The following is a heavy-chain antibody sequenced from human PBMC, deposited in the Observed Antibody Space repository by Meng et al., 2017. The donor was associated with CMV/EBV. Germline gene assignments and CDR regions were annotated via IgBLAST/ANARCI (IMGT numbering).Heavy chain of an antibody. CDR3: ARGSVAGFDC. CDR2: ISYDGSNK. CDR1: VVDFSSYA. V-gene: IGHV3-30-3*01. Sequence: QWRLGGCVGGVIEPGRSLTLSWEGSVVDFSSYAMHWVRQAPGKGLELVAVISYDGSNKYYADSVKGRFTISRDNSKNTLYLQMNSLRAEDTAVYYCARGSVAGFDCWGQGTLVTVSS. J-gene: IGHJ4*02. D-gene: IGHD6-19*01.